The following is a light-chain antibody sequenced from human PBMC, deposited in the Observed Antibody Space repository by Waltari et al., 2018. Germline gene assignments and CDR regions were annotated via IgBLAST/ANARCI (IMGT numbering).Light chain of an antibody. Sequence: QSALTQPASVSGSPGQSITISCTGTSSDIGNYNFFVSWYQHRPGEAPKLIIYEGNVRPSGVSDRFSGSKSGNAASLTISGRQAEDEAHYYCCSYGVRVFFGGGTNLTVL. CDR2: EGN. CDR1: SSDIGNYNFF. CDR3: CSYGVRVF. V-gene: IGLV2-23*01. J-gene: IGLJ2*01.